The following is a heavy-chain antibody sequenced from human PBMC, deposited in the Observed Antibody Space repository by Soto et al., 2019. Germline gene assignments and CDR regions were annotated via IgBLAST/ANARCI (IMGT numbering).Heavy chain of an antibody. J-gene: IGHJ5*02. CDR3: ARGPFQGDYLSSWFDP. V-gene: IGHV1-8*01. CDR1: GYTFTSYD. Sequence: QVQLVQSGAEVKKPGASVKVSCRASGYTFTSYDINWVRQATGQGLEWMGWMNPNSGNTGYAQKFQGRVTMTRNTSISTAYMELSSLRSEDTAVYYCARGPFQGDYLSSWFDPWGQGTLVTVSS. D-gene: IGHD4-17*01. CDR2: MNPNSGNT.